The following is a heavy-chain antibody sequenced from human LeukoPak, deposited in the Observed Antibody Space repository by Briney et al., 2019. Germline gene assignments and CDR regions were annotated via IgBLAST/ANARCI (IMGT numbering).Heavy chain of an antibody. CDR1: GYTLTELS. Sequence: GASVKVSCKVSGYTLTELSMHWVRQAPGRGLEWMGGFDPEDGETIYAQKFQGRVTMTEDTSTDTAYMELSSLGSEDTAVYYCATSGKVVVVPAASYYYGMDVWGQGTTVTVSS. CDR3: ATSGKVVVVPAASYYYGMDV. CDR2: FDPEDGET. J-gene: IGHJ6*02. V-gene: IGHV1-24*01. D-gene: IGHD2-2*01.